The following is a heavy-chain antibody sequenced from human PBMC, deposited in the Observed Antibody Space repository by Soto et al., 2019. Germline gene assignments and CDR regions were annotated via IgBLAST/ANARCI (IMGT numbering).Heavy chain of an antibody. Sequence: PGGSLRLSCAASDSTIRRYAMSWVRQAPGKGLEWVSGITGNSARIYYADSVKGRFSISRDNSKNTLYLQMDTLRAEDTAVYYCAKKGDFDYDAFDVWGQGTVVTVSS. V-gene: IGHV3-23*01. CDR2: ITGNSARI. J-gene: IGHJ3*01. CDR3: AKKGDFDYDAFDV. D-gene: IGHD3-16*01. CDR1: DSTIRRYA.